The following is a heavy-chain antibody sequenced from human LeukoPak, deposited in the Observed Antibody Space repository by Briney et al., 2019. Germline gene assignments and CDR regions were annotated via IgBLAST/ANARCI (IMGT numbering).Heavy chain of an antibody. CDR3: ASSSAMVTHSFDY. CDR2: ISAGGGSI. CDR1: GFTFSSYA. V-gene: IGHV3-23*01. J-gene: IGHJ4*02. D-gene: IGHD5-18*01. Sequence: PGGSLRLSCAASGFTFSSYAMSWVRQGPGKGLEWVSVISAGGGSIYYADSVKGRFTISRDNSKNTLYLQMNSLRAEDTAVYYCASSSAMVTHSFDYWGQGTLVTVSS.